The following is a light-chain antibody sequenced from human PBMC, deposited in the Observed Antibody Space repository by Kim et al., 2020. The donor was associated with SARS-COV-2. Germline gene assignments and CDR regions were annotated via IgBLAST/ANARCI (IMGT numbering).Light chain of an antibody. Sequence: EIVMTQSPATLSVSPVERATLSCRASQSVSSNLAWYQQKPGQAPRLLIYGASTRATGIPARFSGSGSGTEFTHTISSLQSEDFAVYYCQQYNNWWTFGQGTKVDIK. CDR3: QQYNNWWT. CDR1: QSVSSN. J-gene: IGKJ1*01. CDR2: GAS. V-gene: IGKV3-15*01.